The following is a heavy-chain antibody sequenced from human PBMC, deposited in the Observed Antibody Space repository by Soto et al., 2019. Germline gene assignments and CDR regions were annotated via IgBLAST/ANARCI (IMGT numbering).Heavy chain of an antibody. D-gene: IGHD3-3*01. Sequence: QVQLQESGPGLVKPSQTLSLTCTVSGGSISSGGYYWSWIRQHPGKGLEWIGYIYYSGSTYYNPSLKSRVTISVDTSKNQFSLKLSSVTAADTAAYYCARGITIFGVATRGWFDPWGQGTLVTVSS. CDR2: IYYSGST. J-gene: IGHJ5*02. V-gene: IGHV4-31*03. CDR3: ARGITIFGVATRGWFDP. CDR1: GGSISSGGYY.